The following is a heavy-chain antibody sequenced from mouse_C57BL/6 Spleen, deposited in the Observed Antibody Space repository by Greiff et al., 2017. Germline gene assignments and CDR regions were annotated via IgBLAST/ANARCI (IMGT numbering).Heavy chain of an antibody. J-gene: IGHJ2*01. CDR2: ISSGSSTI. CDR1: GFTFSDYG. Sequence: EVQGVESGGGLVKPGGSLKLSCAASGFTFSDYGMHWVRQAPEKGLEWVAYISSGSSTIDYADTVKGRFTISRDNAKDTLFLQMNSLRSEERAMYYCARRGYDYPYYFDYWGQGTTRTVSS. D-gene: IGHD2-4*01. CDR3: ARRGYDYPYYFDY. V-gene: IGHV5-17*01.